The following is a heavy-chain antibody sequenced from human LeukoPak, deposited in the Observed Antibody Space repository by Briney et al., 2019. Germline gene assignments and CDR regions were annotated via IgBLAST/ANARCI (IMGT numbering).Heavy chain of an antibody. D-gene: IGHD6-13*01. V-gene: IGHV1-8*01. J-gene: IGHJ6*02. CDR1: GYTFTSYD. CDR2: INPNSGST. Sequence: ASVKVSCKASGYTFTSYDIHWLRQATGQGLEWMGWINPNSGSTGYAQKFQGRVTMTRHTPISTDYIEPSSLRSEGTAVYYCATLHQGIAGHYYGMDVWGQGTTVTVSS. CDR3: ATLHQGIAGHYYGMDV.